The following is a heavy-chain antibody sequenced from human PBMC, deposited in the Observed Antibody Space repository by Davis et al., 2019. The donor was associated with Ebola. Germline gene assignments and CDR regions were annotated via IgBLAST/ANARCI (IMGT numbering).Heavy chain of an antibody. J-gene: IGHJ6*02. Sequence: PGGSLRLSCAASGVTFSRYWMHWVRQAPGKGLVWVSRFNSDGSTRNYADSVKGRFTISRDNAKNTLYLQINSLRAEDTAVYYCATRRTPYGLDVWGQGTTVTVSS. V-gene: IGHV3-74*01. D-gene: IGHD6-6*01. CDR3: ATRRTPYGLDV. CDR1: GVTFSRYW. CDR2: FNSDGSTR.